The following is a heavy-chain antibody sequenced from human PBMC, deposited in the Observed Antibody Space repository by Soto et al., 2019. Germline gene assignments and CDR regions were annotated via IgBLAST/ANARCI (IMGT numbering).Heavy chain of an antibody. CDR1: EFTFSSYA. CDR3: AKDDSSGSYFQH. CDR2: LSGNGRDT. Sequence: GGSLRLSCAASEFTFSSYAMSWVRQAPGKGLEWVSTLSGNGRDTYYADSVKGRFTISRDNSKNTLYLQMNSLRADDTAVYYCAKDDSSGSYFQHWGQGTLVTVS. D-gene: IGHD3-22*01. V-gene: IGHV3-23*01. J-gene: IGHJ1*01.